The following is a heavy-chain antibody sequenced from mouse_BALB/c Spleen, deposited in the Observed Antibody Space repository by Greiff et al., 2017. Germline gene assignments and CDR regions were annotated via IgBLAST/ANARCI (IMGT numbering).Heavy chain of an antibody. CDR2: ISSGGSYT. CDR1: GFTFSSYG. D-gene: IGHD1-2*01. Sequence: EVKLVESGGDLVKPGGSLKLSCAASGFTFSSYGMSWVRQTPDKRLEWVATISSGGSYTYYPDSVKGRFTISRDNAKNTLYLQMSSLKSEDTAMYYCARLLRLQEYYFDYWGQGTTLTVSS. V-gene: IGHV5-6*01. J-gene: IGHJ2*01. CDR3: ARLLRLQEYYFDY.